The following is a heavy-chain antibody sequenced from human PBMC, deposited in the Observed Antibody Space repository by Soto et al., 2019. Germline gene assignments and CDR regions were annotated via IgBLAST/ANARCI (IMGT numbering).Heavy chain of an antibody. Sequence: SETLSLTCTVSGDSISSNNNYWSWIRQPPGEGLEWIGFISYSGTTSYSPSLRSRVAISLDTSKNQFSLSLSSVTAADTAVYYCARGRGYSYGLDPWGQGTLVT. D-gene: IGHD5-18*01. V-gene: IGHV4-30-4*01. J-gene: IGHJ5*02. CDR3: ARGRGYSYGLDP. CDR1: GDSISSNNNY. CDR2: ISYSGTT.